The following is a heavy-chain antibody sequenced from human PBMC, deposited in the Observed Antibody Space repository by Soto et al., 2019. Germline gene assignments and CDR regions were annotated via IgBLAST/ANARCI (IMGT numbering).Heavy chain of an antibody. CDR3: ARTPIATFDWLLSTNDAFDI. CDR1: GYIFTSYG. D-gene: IGHD3-9*01. Sequence: GASVKVSCKASGYIFTSYGISWVRQAPGQGLEWMGWISAYNGNTNYAQELQGRVTMTTDTSTSTAYMELRSLRSDDTAVYYCARTPIATFDWLLSTNDAFDIWGQGTMVTVSS. J-gene: IGHJ3*02. V-gene: IGHV1-18*04. CDR2: ISAYNGNT.